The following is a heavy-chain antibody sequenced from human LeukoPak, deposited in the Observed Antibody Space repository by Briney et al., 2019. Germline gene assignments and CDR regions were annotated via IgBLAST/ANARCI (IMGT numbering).Heavy chain of an antibody. D-gene: IGHD4/OR15-4a*01. Sequence: PGKSLRLSCAASGFTFKNYGMHWVRQAPGKGLEWVAVISFDGNTKHYIDSVKGRFTISRDNPKNTLLLQLSSLTAGDTAVYYCVLVLVAGANGHDAFDIWGQGTMVTVSS. CDR1: GFTFKNYG. CDR2: ISFDGNTK. V-gene: IGHV3-30*03. CDR3: VLVLVAGANGHDAFDI. J-gene: IGHJ3*02.